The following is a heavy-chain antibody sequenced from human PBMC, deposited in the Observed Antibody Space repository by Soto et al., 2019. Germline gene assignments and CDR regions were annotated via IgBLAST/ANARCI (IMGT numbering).Heavy chain of an antibody. CDR3: PHTQNLYGDFDY. V-gene: IGHV2-5*01. D-gene: IGHD4-17*01. Sequence: SGPTLVNPTQTLTLTCTFSWFSLSTSGVGVGWIRQPPVKALEWLALIYWNDDKRYSRPLKSRLTITEDTSKNQVVITMTNMDPVDTATYYCPHTQNLYGDFDYWGQGXLVTVYS. CDR1: WFSLSTSGVG. J-gene: IGHJ4*02. CDR2: IYWNDDK.